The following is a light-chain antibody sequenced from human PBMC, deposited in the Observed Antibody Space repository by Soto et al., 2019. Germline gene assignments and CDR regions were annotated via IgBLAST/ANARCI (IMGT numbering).Light chain of an antibody. V-gene: IGKV3-20*01. J-gene: IGKJ2*01. CDR1: QSVRNSY. Sequence: EILLTQSPGTLSLSPGERATLSCRASQSVRNSYLAWYQQKPGQAPRLLIYGASGRATGIPDRFSGSGSGTDFTLTISRLEPEDFAVYYCQQYGSSPYTFGQETKLEI. CDR3: QQYGSSPYT. CDR2: GAS.